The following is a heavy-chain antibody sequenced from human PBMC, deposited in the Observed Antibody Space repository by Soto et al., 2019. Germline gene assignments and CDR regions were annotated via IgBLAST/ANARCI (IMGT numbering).Heavy chain of an antibody. D-gene: IGHD3-10*01. CDR2: IKQDGSEE. CDR3: ARIASSGRGWDV. Sequence: EVQLVESGGGLVQPGGSLRLSCVDSGFTFSSYWMSWFRQAPGKGLEWVGNIKQDGSEENYVDSVKGRFTISRDNAKNSMYLQMNSLRAEDTAVYYCARIASSGRGWDVWGQGTTVVVSS. V-gene: IGHV3-7*01. J-gene: IGHJ6*02. CDR1: GFTFSSYW.